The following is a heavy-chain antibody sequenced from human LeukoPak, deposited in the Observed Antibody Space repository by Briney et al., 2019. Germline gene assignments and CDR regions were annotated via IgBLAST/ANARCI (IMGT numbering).Heavy chain of an antibody. CDR3: AKDVAYSLDN. CDR2: IWYGGSNK. CDR1: GFTFSSYG. D-gene: IGHD2-15*01. J-gene: IGHJ4*02. V-gene: IGHV3-30*02. Sequence: QSGGFLRLSCAASGFTFSSYGMHWVRQAPGKGLEWVAVIWYGGSNKYYADSVKGRFTISRDNSKNTLYLQMNSLRAEDTAVYYCAKDVAYSLDNWGQGTLVTVSS.